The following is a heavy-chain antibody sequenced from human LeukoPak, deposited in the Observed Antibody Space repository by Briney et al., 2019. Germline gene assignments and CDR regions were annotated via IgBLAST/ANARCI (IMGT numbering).Heavy chain of an antibody. Sequence: SETLSLTCTVSGGSISSYYWSWIRQPPGKGLEWIGYIYYSGSTNYNPSLKSRVTISVDTSKNQFSLKLSSVTAADTAVYYCARTLRYFDWRFDYWGQGTLVTVSS. J-gene: IGHJ4*02. CDR2: IYYSGST. V-gene: IGHV4-59*01. CDR3: ARTLRYFDWRFDY. D-gene: IGHD3-9*01. CDR1: GGSISSYY.